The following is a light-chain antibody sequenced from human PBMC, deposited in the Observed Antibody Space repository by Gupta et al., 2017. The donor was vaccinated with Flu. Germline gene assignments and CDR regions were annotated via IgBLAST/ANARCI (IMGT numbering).Light chain of an antibody. Sequence: SRGERATINCKSSQSILYSSNKKNYLAWYQQKPGQPPKLLIYWASNRESGVPDRFSGSGSGTDFTLTISSLQAEDVAVYYCQQDDNSPIRFGQGTRLEIK. CDR1: QSILYSSNKKNY. V-gene: IGKV4-1*01. CDR2: WAS. CDR3: QQDDNSPIR. J-gene: IGKJ5*01.